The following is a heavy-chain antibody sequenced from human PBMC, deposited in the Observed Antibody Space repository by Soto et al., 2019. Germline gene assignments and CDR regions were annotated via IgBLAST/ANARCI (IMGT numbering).Heavy chain of an antibody. CDR3: ARVSEVWQQLSTWYFDL. CDR1: GGSISSYY. CDR2: IYYSGST. D-gene: IGHD6-13*01. Sequence: QVQLQESGPGLVKPSETLSLTCTVSGGSISSYYWSWIRQPPGKGLEWIGYIYYSGSTNYNPSLKRRVTISVDTSKNQFSLKLSSVTAADTAVYYCARVSEVWQQLSTWYFDLWGRGTLVTVSS. V-gene: IGHV4-59*01. J-gene: IGHJ2*01.